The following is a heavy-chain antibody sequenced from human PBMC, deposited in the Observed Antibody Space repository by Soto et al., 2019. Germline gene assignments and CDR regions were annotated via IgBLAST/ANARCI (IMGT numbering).Heavy chain of an antibody. V-gene: IGHV4-30-2*01. J-gene: IGHJ5*02. CDR2: IYHSGST. Sequence: SETLSLTCAVSGGSISSGGYSWSWIRQPPGKGLEWIGYIYHSGSTYYNPSLKSRVTISVDRSKNQFSLKLSSVTAADTAAYYCARSPMVRGSPNWFDPWGQGTLVTVSS. CDR3: ARSPMVRGSPNWFDP. CDR1: GGSISSGGYS. D-gene: IGHD3-10*01.